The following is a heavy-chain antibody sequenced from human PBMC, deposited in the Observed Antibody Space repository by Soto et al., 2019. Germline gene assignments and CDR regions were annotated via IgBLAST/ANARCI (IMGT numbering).Heavy chain of an antibody. J-gene: IGHJ5*02. V-gene: IGHV4-39*02. CDR2: IYYSGST. D-gene: IGHD6-13*01. Sequence: SETLSLTCTVSGGSISSSSYYWGWIRQPPGKGLEWIGSIYYSGSTYYNPSLKSRVTISVDTSKNQFSLKLSSVTAADTAVYYCAIEEAAEHWFDPWGQGTLVTVSS. CDR1: GGSISSSSYY. CDR3: AIEEAAEHWFDP.